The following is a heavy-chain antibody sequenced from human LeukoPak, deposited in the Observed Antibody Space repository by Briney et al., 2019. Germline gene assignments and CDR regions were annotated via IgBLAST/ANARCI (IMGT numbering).Heavy chain of an antibody. Sequence: PGGALRLSCAASGFSFRNYWMGWGRHAPGQGLGWVANTKVDGGVEYYAESVRGAFSTSRDNANNLLYLQMNSLRAEDTAVYYCARDGGLHTNFDYWGQGTLVTVSS. V-gene: IGHV3-7*01. CDR3: ARDGGLHTNFDY. J-gene: IGHJ4*02. D-gene: IGHD2-15*01. CDR2: TKVDGGVE. CDR1: GFSFRNYW.